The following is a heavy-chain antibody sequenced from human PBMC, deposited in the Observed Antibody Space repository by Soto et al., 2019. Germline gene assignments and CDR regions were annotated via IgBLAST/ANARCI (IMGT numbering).Heavy chain of an antibody. J-gene: IGHJ4*02. D-gene: IGHD7-27*01. CDR1: GYTFTSYD. Sequence: ASVKVSCKAAGYTFTSYDINWVRQATGQDFEWMGWMNPNSGNTAYAQKFQGRVTMTRDTSKSTAFMELSSLTSEETAVYYCARGPRNWGVDYWGQGPLVTV. CDR3: ARGPRNWGVDY. CDR2: MNPNSGNT. V-gene: IGHV1-8*01.